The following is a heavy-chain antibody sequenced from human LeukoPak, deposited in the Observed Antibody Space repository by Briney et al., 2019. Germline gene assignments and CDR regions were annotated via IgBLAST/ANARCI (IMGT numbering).Heavy chain of an antibody. CDR1: GYTLTELS. J-gene: IGHJ5*02. Sequence: ASVKVSCKVSGYTLTELSMHLVRQAPGKGLEWMGGFDPEDGETIYAQKFQGRVTMTEDTSTDTAYMELSSLRSEDTAVYYCATDLHYDFWSGYYRKNWFDPWGQGTLVTVSS. D-gene: IGHD3-3*01. CDR2: FDPEDGET. V-gene: IGHV1-24*01. CDR3: ATDLHYDFWSGYYRKNWFDP.